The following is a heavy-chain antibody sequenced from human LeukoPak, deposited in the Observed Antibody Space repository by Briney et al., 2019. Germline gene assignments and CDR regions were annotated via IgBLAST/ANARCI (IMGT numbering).Heavy chain of an antibody. J-gene: IGHJ4*02. Sequence: PSETLSLTCTVSGGSIIRYYRSWIRQPPGKGLEWIGYIYYSGSTNYNPSLKSRVTISVDTSKNQFSLKLSSVTAADTAVYYCARGEDFEWYYFDYWGQGTLVTVSS. V-gene: IGHV4-59*01. CDR1: GGSIIRYY. D-gene: IGHD3-3*01. CDR3: ARGEDFEWYYFDY. CDR2: IYYSGST.